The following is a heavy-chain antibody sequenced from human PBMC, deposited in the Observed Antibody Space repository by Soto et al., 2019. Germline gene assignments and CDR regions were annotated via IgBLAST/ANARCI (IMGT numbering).Heavy chain of an antibody. CDR1: GGSFNNYA. J-gene: IGHJ6*02. CDR3: AVAMVREIIRFESSGMHV. V-gene: IGHV1-69*01. Sequence: QVHLVQSGAEVKKPGSSVKVSCKTSGGSFNNYAVSWVRQAPGQGLEWMGGIIPNFDTPNYAQKFQDRVTIIADESTSTVYMELRSLRSNDTAVYDGAVAMVREIIRFESSGMHVWGQGTTVIVSS. D-gene: IGHD3-10*01. CDR2: IIPNFDTP.